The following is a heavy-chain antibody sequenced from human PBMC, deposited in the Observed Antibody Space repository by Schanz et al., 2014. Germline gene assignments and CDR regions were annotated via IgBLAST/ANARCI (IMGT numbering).Heavy chain of an antibody. D-gene: IGHD6-13*01. V-gene: IGHV1-69*09. J-gene: IGHJ3*01. CDR2: IIPILGIG. Sequence: QVQVIQSGPEVKKPGASVKVSCKASGYTFTDNFLHWVRQAPGQGPEWMGRIIPILGIGNDAQKFQGRVTITADKSTSTAYMELRSLRSDDTAVYYCARNVIATGRAFDLWGPGTMVTVS. CDR3: ARNVIATGRAFDL. CDR1: GYTFTDNF.